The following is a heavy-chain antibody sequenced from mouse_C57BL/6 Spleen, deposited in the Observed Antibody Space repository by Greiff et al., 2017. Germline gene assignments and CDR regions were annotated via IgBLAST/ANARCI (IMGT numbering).Heavy chain of an antibody. CDR3: ARVGSGSMDY. V-gene: IGHV1-54*01. J-gene: IGHJ4*01. CDR1: GYAFTNYL. D-gene: IGHD1-3*01. Sequence: QVQLQQSGAELVRPGTSVKVSCKASGYAFTNYLIEWVKQRPGQGLEWIGVINPGSGGTNYNEQFKGKATLTADKSSSTAYMQLSSLTSEDSAVYYCARVGSGSMDYWGQGTSVTVSS. CDR2: INPGSGGT.